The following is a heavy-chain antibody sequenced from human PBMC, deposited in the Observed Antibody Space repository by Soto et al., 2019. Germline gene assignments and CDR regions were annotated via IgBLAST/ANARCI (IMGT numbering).Heavy chain of an antibody. CDR1: GFTFTSHS. Sequence: GGSLRLSCAASGFTFTSHSMNWVRQVPGRGLEWISYITSGSTTIYYGDSVKGRFTISRDNAKNSVYLQMSSLRDEDTAVYYCARSCSGGGCYRQIDYWGQGTLVTVSS. CDR3: ARSCSGGGCYRQIDY. CDR2: ITSGSTTI. V-gene: IGHV3-48*02. D-gene: IGHD2-15*01. J-gene: IGHJ4*02.